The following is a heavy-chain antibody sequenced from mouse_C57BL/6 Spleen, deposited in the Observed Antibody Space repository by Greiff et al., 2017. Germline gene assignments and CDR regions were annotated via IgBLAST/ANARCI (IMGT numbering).Heavy chain of an antibody. J-gene: IGHJ4*01. V-gene: IGHV1-42*01. CDR3: ARAKDGSSYGAMDY. Sequence: VQLQQSGPELVKPGASVKISCKASGYSFTGYYMNWVKQSPEKSLEWIGEINPSTGGTTYNQKFKATATLTVDKSSSPASMQLKGLTSEDSAVYYCARAKDGSSYGAMDYWCQGTSVTVSS. CDR1: GYSFTGYY. CDR2: INPSTGGT. D-gene: IGHD1-1*01.